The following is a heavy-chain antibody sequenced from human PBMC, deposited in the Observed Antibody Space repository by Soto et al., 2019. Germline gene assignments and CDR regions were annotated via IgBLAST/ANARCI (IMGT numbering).Heavy chain of an antibody. CDR2: ISAYNGNT. D-gene: IGHD6-19*01. CDR1: GYTFTSYG. Sequence: QVQLVQSGAEVKKPGASVKVSCKASGYTFTSYGINWMRQAPGQGLEWMGWISAYNGNTNYAQKFQGRVTMTTDTSTTTAYMELRSLRSDDTPVYFCARCEVAGTSDSWGQGTLVTVSS. J-gene: IGHJ4*02. CDR3: ARCEVAGTSDS. V-gene: IGHV1-18*04.